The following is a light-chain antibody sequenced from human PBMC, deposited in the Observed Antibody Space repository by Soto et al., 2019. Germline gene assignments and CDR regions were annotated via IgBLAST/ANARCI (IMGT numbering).Light chain of an antibody. CDR1: QSVSRN. Sequence: DRVMTQSPATLSVSPGERSTLSCRAIQSVSRNLDWYQQKPGQAPRLLIYGASTRATGIPARFSGSGSGTEFTLTISSLQSEDFVLYYCQQYNNWPITFGQGTRLEIK. V-gene: IGKV3-15*01. CDR2: GAS. J-gene: IGKJ5*01. CDR3: QQYNNWPIT.